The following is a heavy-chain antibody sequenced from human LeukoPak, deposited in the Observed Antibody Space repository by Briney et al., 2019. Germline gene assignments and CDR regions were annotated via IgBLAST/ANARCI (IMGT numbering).Heavy chain of an antibody. CDR2: INPSGGST. Sequence: ASVKVSCKASGYTFTSYYMHWVRQAPGQGLEWMGIINPSGGSTSYAQKFQGRVTMTRDTSTSTVYMELSSLRSEDTAVYYCARASLAAAGYNWFDPWDQGTLVTVSS. D-gene: IGHD6-13*01. V-gene: IGHV1-46*01. CDR3: ARASLAAAGYNWFDP. J-gene: IGHJ5*02. CDR1: GYTFTSYY.